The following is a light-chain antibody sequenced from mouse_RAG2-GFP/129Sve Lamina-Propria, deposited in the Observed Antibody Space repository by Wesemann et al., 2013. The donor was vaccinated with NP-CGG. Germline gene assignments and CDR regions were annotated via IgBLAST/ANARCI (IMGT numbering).Light chain of an antibody. J-gene: IGKJ5*01. CDR1: QNVGTN. CDR3: QQHYSTPLT. CDR2: WAS. V-gene: IGKV6-23*01. Sequence: DIVMTQSQKFMSTSVGDRVSVTCKASQNVGTNVAWYQQKPGQSPKLLIYWASTRHTGVPDRFTGSGSGTDFTLTISNVQSEDLADYFCQQHYSTPLTFGAGTKLELK.